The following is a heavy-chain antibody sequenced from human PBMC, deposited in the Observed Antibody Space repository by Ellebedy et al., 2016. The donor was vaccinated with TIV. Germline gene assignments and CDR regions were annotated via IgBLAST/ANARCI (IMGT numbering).Heavy chain of an antibody. CDR2: INPSGGST. CDR3: ARAKRDPGIAVAGYHV. D-gene: IGHD6-19*01. CDR1: GYTFTSYY. Sequence: ASVKVSXXASGYTFTSYYMHWVRQAPGQGLEWMGIINPSGGSTSYAQKFQGRVTMTRDTSTSTVYMELSSLRSEDTAVYYCARAKRDPGIAVAGYHVWGQGTLVTVSS. J-gene: IGHJ4*02. V-gene: IGHV1-46*01.